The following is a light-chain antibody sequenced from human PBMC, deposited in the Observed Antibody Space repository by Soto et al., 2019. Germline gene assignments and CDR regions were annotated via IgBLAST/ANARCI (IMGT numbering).Light chain of an antibody. CDR3: QLYNSYSWA. Sequence: DTTMTQSPSTLPANVGDRVTIPCRASQSISSWLAWYQQKPGKAPKLLIYDASSLESGVPSRFSGSGSGTEFTLTISSLQPDDFATYYCQLYNSYSWAFGQGAKVDI. J-gene: IGKJ1*01. V-gene: IGKV1-5*01. CDR1: QSISSW. CDR2: DAS.